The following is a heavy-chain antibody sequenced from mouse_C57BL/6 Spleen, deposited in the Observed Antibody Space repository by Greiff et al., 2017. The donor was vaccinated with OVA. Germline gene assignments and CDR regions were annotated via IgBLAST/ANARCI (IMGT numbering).Heavy chain of an antibody. J-gene: IGHJ2*01. D-gene: IGHD1-1*01. CDR1: GYSFTGYY. CDR2: INPSTGGT. CDR3: ARDNYGDY. V-gene: IGHV1-42*01. Sequence: VQLKQSGPELVKPGASVKISCKASGYSFTGYYMNWVKQSPEKSLEWIGEINPSTGGTTYNQKFKAKATLTVDKSSSTAYMQLKSLTSEDSAVYYCARDNYGDYWGQGTTLTVSS.